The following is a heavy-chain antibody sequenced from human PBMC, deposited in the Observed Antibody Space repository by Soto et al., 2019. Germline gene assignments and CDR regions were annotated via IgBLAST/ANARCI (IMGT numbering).Heavy chain of an antibody. Sequence: QVHLVESGGDVVQPGRSLRLSCAASGFTFSSHGMHWVRQAPGKGLEWVALISYDGSYECYADSVKGRFTISRDNSKNTLYLQMNSLRTEDTAVYYCAKAGEEKWVRQYLDYWGQGTPVTVSS. V-gene: IGHV3-30*18. CDR2: ISYDGSYE. D-gene: IGHD1-26*01. J-gene: IGHJ4*02. CDR1: GFTFSSHG. CDR3: AKAGEEKWVRQYLDY.